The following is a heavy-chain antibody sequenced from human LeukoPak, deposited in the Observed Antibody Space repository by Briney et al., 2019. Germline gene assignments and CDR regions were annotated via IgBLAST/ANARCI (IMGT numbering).Heavy chain of an antibody. CDR2: INWNGGST. Sequence: TGGSLRLSCAASGFTFDDYGMSWVRQAPGKGLEWVSGINWNGGSTGYADSVKGRFTISRDNAKNSLYLQMNSLRAGDTALYYCARVKISGYYYGSGSYQGAFDIWGQGTMVTVSS. J-gene: IGHJ3*02. V-gene: IGHV3-20*04. CDR1: GFTFDDYG. CDR3: ARVKISGYYYGSGSYQGAFDI. D-gene: IGHD3-10*01.